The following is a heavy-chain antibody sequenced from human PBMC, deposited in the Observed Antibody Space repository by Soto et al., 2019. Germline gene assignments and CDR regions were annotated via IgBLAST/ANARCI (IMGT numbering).Heavy chain of an antibody. D-gene: IGHD3-22*01. J-gene: IGHJ6*02. Sequence: QLQLQESGPGLVKPSETLSLTCTVSGGSISSSSDYWGWIRQPPGKGLEWIGSIYYSGSTYYNPSLKSRVTISVDTSKNQFSLKLSSVTAADTAVYYCASRGIVVVSDYYGMDVWGQGTTVTVSS. CDR3: ASRGIVVVSDYYGMDV. CDR1: GGSISSSSDY. V-gene: IGHV4-39*01. CDR2: IYYSGST.